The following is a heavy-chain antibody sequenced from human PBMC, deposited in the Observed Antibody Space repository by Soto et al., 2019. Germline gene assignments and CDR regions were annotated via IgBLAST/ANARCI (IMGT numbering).Heavy chain of an antibody. Sequence: ASVKVSCKASGYTFTSYAMHWVRQAPGQRLEWMGWINAGNGNTKYSQKFQGRVTITRDTSASTAYMELSSLRSEDTAVYYCARVGSGVRGTPAYYYGMDVWGQGTTVTVSS. J-gene: IGHJ6*02. V-gene: IGHV1-3*01. CDR1: GYTFTSYA. D-gene: IGHD3-10*01. CDR2: INAGNGNT. CDR3: ARVGSGVRGTPAYYYGMDV.